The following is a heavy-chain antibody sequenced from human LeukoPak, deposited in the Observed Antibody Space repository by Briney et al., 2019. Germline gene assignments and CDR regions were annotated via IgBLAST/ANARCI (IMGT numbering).Heavy chain of an antibody. CDR2: ISSSGSTI. D-gene: IGHD4/OR15-4a*01. CDR1: GSTFSSYE. V-gene: IGHV3-48*03. Sequence: GGSLRLSCAASGSTFSSYEMNWVRQAPGKGLEWVSYISSSGSTIYYADSVKGRFTISRDNAKNSLYLQMNSLRAEDTAVYYCARDSYGGNYGLGYWGQGTLVTVSS. J-gene: IGHJ4*02. CDR3: ARDSYGGNYGLGY.